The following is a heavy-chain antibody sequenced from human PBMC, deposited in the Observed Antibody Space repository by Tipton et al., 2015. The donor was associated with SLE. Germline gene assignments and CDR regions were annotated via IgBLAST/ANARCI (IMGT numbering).Heavy chain of an antibody. V-gene: IGHV4-61*01. CDR3: ARGGYSSGWYGDYFVY. Sequence: TLSLTCSVSGVSISRGSYFWTWIRQPPGKGLEWIGYISYSGSTNYSPSLKSRVTISLDTSKTQFSLNLRSVTAADTAIYYCARGGYSSGWYGDYFVYCGQGTLVTVSS. D-gene: IGHD6-19*01. CDR2: ISYSGST. CDR1: GVSISRGSYF. J-gene: IGHJ4*02.